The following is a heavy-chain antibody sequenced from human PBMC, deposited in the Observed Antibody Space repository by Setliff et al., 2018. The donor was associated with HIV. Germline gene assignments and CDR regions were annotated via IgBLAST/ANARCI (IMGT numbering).Heavy chain of an antibody. CDR3: ARGSFGGSYSSF. D-gene: IGHD1-26*01. Sequence: AASVKVSCKASGYTFTNYDINWVRQVPGQGLEWMGRMNPDSGLTDYAPKFQGRVIMTRNTSITTAYMQVTRLRSDDTAVYYCARGSFGGSYSSFWGQGTLVTVSS. J-gene: IGHJ4*02. CDR1: GYTFTNYD. CDR2: MNPDSGLT. V-gene: IGHV1-8*01.